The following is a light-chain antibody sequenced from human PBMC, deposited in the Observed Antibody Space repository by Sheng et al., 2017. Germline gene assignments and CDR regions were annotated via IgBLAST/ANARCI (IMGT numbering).Light chain of an antibody. CDR3: QTWASGIRV. J-gene: IGLJ3*02. Sequence: QLVLTQSPSASASLGASVTLTCTLSSGPSTYPIAWHQQQPEKGPRYLMKVNSDGTHNKGDGIPDRFSGSSSGPERYLTISGLQSEDEADYYCQTWASGIRVFGGGTKLTV. CDR2: VNSDGTH. V-gene: IGLV4-69*01. CDR1: SGPSTYP.